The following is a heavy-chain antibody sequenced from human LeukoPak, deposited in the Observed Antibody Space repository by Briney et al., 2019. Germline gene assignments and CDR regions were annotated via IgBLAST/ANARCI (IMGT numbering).Heavy chain of an antibody. CDR2: ISYDGSNK. CDR3: ARGGVVIWFGHAFDI. CDR1: GFTFSSYA. D-gene: IGHD3-10*01. Sequence: GGSLRLSCAASGFTFSSYAMHWVRQAPGKGLEWVAVISYDGSNKYYADSVKGRFTISRDNSKNTLYLQMNSLRAEDTAVYYCARGGVVIWFGHAFDIWGQGTMVTVSS. J-gene: IGHJ3*02. V-gene: IGHV3-30-3*01.